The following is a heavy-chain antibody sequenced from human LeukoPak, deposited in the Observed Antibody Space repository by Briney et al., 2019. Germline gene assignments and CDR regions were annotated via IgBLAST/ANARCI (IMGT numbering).Heavy chain of an antibody. CDR1: GGTFSSYA. D-gene: IGHD3-9*01. CDR3: AKYLLSRYYFDY. V-gene: IGHV1-69*13. J-gene: IGHJ4*02. Sequence: SVKVSSKASGGTFSSYAISWVRQAPGQGLEWMGGIIPIFGTANYAQKFQGRVTITADESTSTAYMELSSLRSEDTAVYYCAKYLLSRYYFDYWGQGTLVTVSS. CDR2: IIPIFGTA.